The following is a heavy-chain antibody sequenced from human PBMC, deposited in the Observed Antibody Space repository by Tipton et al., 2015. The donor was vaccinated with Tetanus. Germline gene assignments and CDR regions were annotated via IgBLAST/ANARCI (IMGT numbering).Heavy chain of an antibody. V-gene: IGHV1-2*06. CDR3: ARDTGIVVVPAAYSGGMDV. Sequence: QSGPEVKKPGASVKVSCKASGYTFTGYYMHWVRQAPGQGLEWMGRINPNSGGTNYAQKFQGRVTMTRDTSISTAYMELSRLRSDDTAVYYCARDTGIVVVPAAYSGGMDVWGQGTTVTVSS. J-gene: IGHJ6*02. CDR2: INPNSGGT. D-gene: IGHD2-2*01. CDR1: GYTFTGYY.